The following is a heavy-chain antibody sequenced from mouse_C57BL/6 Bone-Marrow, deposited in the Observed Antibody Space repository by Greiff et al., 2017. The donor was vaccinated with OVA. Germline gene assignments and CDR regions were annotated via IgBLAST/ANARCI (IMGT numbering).Heavy chain of an antibody. CDR2: ISSGGSYT. Sequence: EVKVVESGGDLVKPGGSLKLSCAASGFTFSSYGMSWVRQTPDKRLEWVATISSGGSYTYYPDSVKGRFTISRDNAKNTLYLQMSSLKSEDTAMYYCARHRLGRFAYWGQGTLVTVSA. D-gene: IGHD4-1*01. J-gene: IGHJ3*01. V-gene: IGHV5-6*01. CDR3: ARHRLGRFAY. CDR1: GFTFSSYG.